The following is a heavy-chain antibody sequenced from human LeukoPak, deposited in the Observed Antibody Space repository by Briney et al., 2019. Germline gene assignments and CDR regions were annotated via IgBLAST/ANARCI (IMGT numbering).Heavy chain of an antibody. D-gene: IGHD4-17*01. CDR2: IWYDGSNK. V-gene: IGHV3-33*01. Sequence: GGSLRHSCAASGFTFSSYGMHWVRQAPGKGLEWVAVIWYDGSNKYYADSVKGRFTISRDNSKNTLYLQMNSLRAEDTAVYYCARDIGDYVIDYWGQGTLVTVSS. CDR1: GFTFSSYG. J-gene: IGHJ4*02. CDR3: ARDIGDYVIDY.